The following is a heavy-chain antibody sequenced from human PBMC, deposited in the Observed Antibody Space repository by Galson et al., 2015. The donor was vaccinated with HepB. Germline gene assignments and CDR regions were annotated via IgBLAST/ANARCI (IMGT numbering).Heavy chain of an antibody. V-gene: IGHV3-23*01. CDR1: GFTFSSSA. CDR2: ISGSGGST. Sequence: SLRLSCAASGFTFSSSAMSWVRQAPGKGLEWVSAISGSGGSTYYADSVKGRFTISRDNSKNTLYLQMNSLSAEDTAVYYCAKAPWGVSYPYYYYMDVWGKGTTVTVSS. D-gene: IGHD3-10*01. J-gene: IGHJ6*03. CDR3: AKAPWGVSYPYYYYMDV.